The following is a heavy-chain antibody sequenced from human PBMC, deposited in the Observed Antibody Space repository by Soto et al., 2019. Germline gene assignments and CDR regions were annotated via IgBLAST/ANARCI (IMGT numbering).Heavy chain of an antibody. CDR1: GFTFSSYA. D-gene: IGHD3-3*01. CDR2: ISYDGSNK. Sequence: GGSLRLSCAASGFTFSSYAMHWVRQAPGKGLEWVAVISYDGSNKYYADSVKGRFTISRDNSKNTLYLQLNSLRAEDTAVYYCARDKRDLRFLEWSYYFDYWGQGTLVTVS. V-gene: IGHV3-30-3*01. J-gene: IGHJ4*02. CDR3: ARDKRDLRFLEWSYYFDY.